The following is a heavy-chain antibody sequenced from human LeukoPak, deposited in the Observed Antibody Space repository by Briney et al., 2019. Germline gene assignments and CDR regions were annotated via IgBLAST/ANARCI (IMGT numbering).Heavy chain of an antibody. Sequence: PSETLSLTCTVSGGSISSGGYYWSWIRQHPGKGLEWIGYIYYSGSTYYNPSLKSRVTISVDTSKNQFSLKLSSVTAADTAVYYCARVPDTTGLWFGDYPDYWGQGTLVTVSS. J-gene: IGHJ4*02. CDR3: ARVPDTTGLWFGDYPDY. V-gene: IGHV4-31*03. CDR2: IYYSGST. D-gene: IGHD3-10*01. CDR1: GGSISSGGYY.